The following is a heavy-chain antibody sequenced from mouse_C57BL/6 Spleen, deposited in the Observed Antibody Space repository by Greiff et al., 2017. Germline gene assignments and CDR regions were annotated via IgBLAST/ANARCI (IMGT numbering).Heavy chain of an antibody. CDR1: GYTFTSYW. CDR3: AAFYYGSSYRYFDV. J-gene: IGHJ1*03. CDR2: IFPGSGST. D-gene: IGHD1-1*01. V-gene: IGHV1-55*01. Sequence: VQLQQPGAELVKPGASVKMSCKASGYTFTSYWLTWVKQRPGQGLEWIGDIFPGSGSTNYNEKFKSKATLTVDTSSSTAYMQLSSLTSEDSAVYYCAAFYYGSSYRYFDVWGTGTTVTVSS.